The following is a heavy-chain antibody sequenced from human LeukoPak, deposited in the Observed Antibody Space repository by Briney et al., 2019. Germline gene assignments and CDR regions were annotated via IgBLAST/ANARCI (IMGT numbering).Heavy chain of an antibody. D-gene: IGHD5-12*01. Sequence: GRSLRLSCAASGFTFSSYAMHWVRQAPGKGLEWVAVISYDGSNKYYADSVKGRFTISRDNSKNTLYLQMNSLRAEDTAVYYCARDGGYEGPDYWGQGTLVTVSS. J-gene: IGHJ4*02. CDR2: ISYDGSNK. CDR1: GFTFSSYA. CDR3: ARDGGYEGPDY. V-gene: IGHV3-30-3*01.